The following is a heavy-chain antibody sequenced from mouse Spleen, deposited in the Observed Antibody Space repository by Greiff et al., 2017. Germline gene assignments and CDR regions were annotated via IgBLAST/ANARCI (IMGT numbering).Heavy chain of an antibody. CDR3: ARHEEFPYYYGSSPFAY. CDR2: FYPGSGSI. D-gene: IGHD1-1*01. CDR1: GYTFTEYT. J-gene: IGHJ3*01. Sequence: QVQLQQSGAELVKPGASVKLSCKASGYTFTEYTIHWVKQRSGQGLEWIGWFYPGSGSIKYNEKFKDKATLTADKSSSTVYMELSRLTSEDSAVYFCARHEEFPYYYGSSPFAYWGQGTLVTVSA. V-gene: IGHV1-62-2*01.